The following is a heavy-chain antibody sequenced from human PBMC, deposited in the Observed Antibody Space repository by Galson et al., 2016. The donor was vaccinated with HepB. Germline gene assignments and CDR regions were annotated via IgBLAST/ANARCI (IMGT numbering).Heavy chain of an antibody. CDR3: ARVATVTTFYYYYGMDV. V-gene: IGHV3-30-3*01. D-gene: IGHD4-17*01. Sequence: SLRLSCAASGFTFSSYAMNWVRQAPGKGLEWVALISDDGGNKYYVDFVKGRFTISRDNSKNTLYLQMNSLRAEDTDVYYCARVATVTTFYYYYGMDVWGQGTTVTVSS. J-gene: IGHJ6*02. CDR1: GFTFSSYA. CDR2: ISDDGGNK.